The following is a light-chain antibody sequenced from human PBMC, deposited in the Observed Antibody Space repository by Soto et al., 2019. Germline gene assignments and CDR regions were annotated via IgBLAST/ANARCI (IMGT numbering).Light chain of an antibody. CDR2: KTS. CDR1: QSIGSW. V-gene: IGKV1-5*03. Sequence: DPQMTRSPSTLSASVGDRVTITCRASQSIGSWLAWYQQKPGKAPKLRIYKTSILENGVPSRLSGSGSGTEFTLSSSSLQPDYFATYYCHQYNNYWTFGQGTKVDIK. J-gene: IGKJ1*01. CDR3: HQYNNYWT.